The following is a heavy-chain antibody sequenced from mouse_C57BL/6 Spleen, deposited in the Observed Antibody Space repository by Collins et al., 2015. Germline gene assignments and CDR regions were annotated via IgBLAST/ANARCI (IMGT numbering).Heavy chain of an antibody. J-gene: IGHJ4*01. CDR1: GYTFTTYG. CDR3: ARSFYDERGYYAMDY. Sequence: QIQLVQSGPELKKPGETVKISCKASGYTFTTYGMSWVKQAPGKGLKWMGWINTYSGVPTYADDFKGRFAFSLETSASTAYLQINNLKNEDTATYFCARSFYDERGYYAMDYWGQGTSVTVSS. D-gene: IGHD2-12*01. CDR2: INTYSGVP. V-gene: IGHV9-3*01.